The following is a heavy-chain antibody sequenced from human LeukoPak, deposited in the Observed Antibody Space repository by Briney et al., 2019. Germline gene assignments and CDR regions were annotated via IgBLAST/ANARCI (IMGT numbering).Heavy chain of an antibody. Sequence: GGSLRLSCAASGFTVSSNYMSWVRQAPGKRLEWVSVIYSGGSTYYADSVKGRFTISRDNSKNTLYLQMNSLRAEDTAVYYCARGKNWNYGYYGMDVWGQGTTVTVSS. J-gene: IGHJ6*02. CDR3: ARGKNWNYGYYGMDV. D-gene: IGHD1-7*01. CDR1: GFTVSSNY. V-gene: IGHV3-66*02. CDR2: IYSGGST.